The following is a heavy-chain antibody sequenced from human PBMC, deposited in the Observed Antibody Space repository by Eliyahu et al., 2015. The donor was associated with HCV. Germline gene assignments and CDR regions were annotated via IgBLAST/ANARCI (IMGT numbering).Heavy chain of an antibody. Sequence: QVQLQQWGAGLLKPSETLSLTCAVYGGSFSDYYWSWIRQPPGKGLEWIGEIYHSGSTNYNPSPQSRVTISVDTSKNQFSLKLSSLTAADTAVFYCARLRCSGGSCSRPGYWYFDLWGRGTLVTVSS. J-gene: IGHJ2*01. CDR3: ARLRCSGGSCSRPGYWYFDL. CDR1: GGSFSDYY. D-gene: IGHD2-15*01. V-gene: IGHV4-34*01. CDR2: IYHSGST.